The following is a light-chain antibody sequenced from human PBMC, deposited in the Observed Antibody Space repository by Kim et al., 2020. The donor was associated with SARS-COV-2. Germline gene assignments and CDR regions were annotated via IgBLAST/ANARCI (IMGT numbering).Light chain of an antibody. J-gene: IGKJ5*01. V-gene: IGKV1-5*03. CDR3: QQYNSSSIT. Sequence: ASGGDRVTITCRAIQSISNWLALDQQKPGKAPKPLIYKASSLERGVPSRFSGRGSGTEFTLTISSLQPDDFATYYCQQYNSSSITFGQGTRLEIK. CDR1: QSISNW. CDR2: KAS.